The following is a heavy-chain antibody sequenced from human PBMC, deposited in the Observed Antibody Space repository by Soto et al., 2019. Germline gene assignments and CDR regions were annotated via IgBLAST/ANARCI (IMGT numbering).Heavy chain of an antibody. Sequence: EVQLLESGGVLVQPGGSLRLSCAASGFTFSSYAMSWVRQAPGKGLERVSGISGGGGTAYYADSAKGRFTISRDNSKNTLYLQMNSLRADDTAAYYCAKDLASDGTISRYFDYWGQGTLVTVSS. CDR1: GFTFSSYA. D-gene: IGHD6-13*01. J-gene: IGHJ4*02. CDR3: AKDLASDGTISRYFDY. V-gene: IGHV3-23*01. CDR2: ISGGGGTA.